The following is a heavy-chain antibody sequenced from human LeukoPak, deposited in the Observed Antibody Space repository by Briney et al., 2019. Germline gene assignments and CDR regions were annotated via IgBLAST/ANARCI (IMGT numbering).Heavy chain of an antibody. CDR1: GFTFSSYG. Sequence: GGSLRLSCAASGFTFSSYGMSWVRQAPGKGLEWVSAISGSGGSTYYADSVKGRFTISRDNSKNTLYLQMNSLIPEDTAVYYCARQYISGQWYFDYWGQGTLVTVSS. CDR2: ISGSGGST. CDR3: ARQYISGQWYFDY. D-gene: IGHD5-18*01. V-gene: IGHV3-23*01. J-gene: IGHJ4*02.